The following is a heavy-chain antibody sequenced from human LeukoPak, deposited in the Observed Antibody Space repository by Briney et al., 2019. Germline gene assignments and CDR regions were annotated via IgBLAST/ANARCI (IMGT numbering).Heavy chain of an antibody. V-gene: IGHV3-21*01. CDR1: GFTLSPYT. CDR3: ARRSYCGGDCYGSDAFDI. D-gene: IGHD2-21*02. J-gene: IGHJ3*02. Sequence: AGSLRLSCAASGFTLSPYTTNWVRQPPGKGLELVSSISSSSTYLDYADSPQDRFTITSDNANNSLYLQMNSLRADATAVYYFARRSYCGGDCYGSDAFDIWGQGTMVTVSS. CDR2: ISSSSTYL.